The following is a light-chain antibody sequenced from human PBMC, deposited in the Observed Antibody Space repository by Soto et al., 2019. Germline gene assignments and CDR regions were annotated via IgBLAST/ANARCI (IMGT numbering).Light chain of an antibody. V-gene: IGKV1-39*01. CDR2: AAS. CDR1: QSIRSY. CDR3: QQSYSIPWT. J-gene: IGKJ1*01. Sequence: DIQMTQSPSSLSASVGDRVTITCRASQSIRSYLNWYHEKPGNAPKLLIYAASSLQSGVPSRFSGSGSGTDFTLTISSLQPEDFATYYCQQSYSIPWTFGQGTKVEIK.